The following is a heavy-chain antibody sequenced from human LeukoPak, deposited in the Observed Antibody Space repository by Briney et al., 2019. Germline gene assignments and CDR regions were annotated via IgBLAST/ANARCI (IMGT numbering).Heavy chain of an antibody. CDR1: GGSISSSSYY. CDR2: IYYSGST. V-gene: IGHV4-39*07. CDR3: AREREGYNWFDP. J-gene: IGHJ5*02. Sequence: SETLSLTCTVSGGSISSSSYYWGWIRQPPGKGLEWIGSIYYSGSTYYNPSLKSRVTISVDRSKNQFSLKLSSVTAADTAVYYCAREREGYNWFDPWGQGTLVTVSS.